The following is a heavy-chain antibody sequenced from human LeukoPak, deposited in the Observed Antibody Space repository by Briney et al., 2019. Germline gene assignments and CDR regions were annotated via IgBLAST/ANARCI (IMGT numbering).Heavy chain of an antibody. V-gene: IGHV4-34*01. CDR3: ARRRCCSSASCYAVWGY. Sequence: SETLSLTCAVYGGSFSGYYWSWIRQPPGKGLEWIGEINHSGSTNYKPSLKSRVTISVDTSKNQFSLKLSSVTAADTAVYYCARRRCCSSASCYAVWGYWGQGTLVTVSS. CDR1: GGSFSGYY. J-gene: IGHJ4*02. CDR2: INHSGST. D-gene: IGHD2-2*01.